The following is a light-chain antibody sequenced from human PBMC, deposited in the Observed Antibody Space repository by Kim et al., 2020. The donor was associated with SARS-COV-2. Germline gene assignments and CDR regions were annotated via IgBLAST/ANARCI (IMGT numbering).Light chain of an antibody. Sequence: TLSPAVGDRVTITCRASQSISHWVAWYQHKPGKAPKLLIYKASSLESGVPSRFSASGSGTEFTLTISSLQPDDFATYYCQQYGWTFGQGTKVDIK. CDR2: KAS. J-gene: IGKJ1*01. CDR3: QQYGWT. CDR1: QSISHW. V-gene: IGKV1-5*03.